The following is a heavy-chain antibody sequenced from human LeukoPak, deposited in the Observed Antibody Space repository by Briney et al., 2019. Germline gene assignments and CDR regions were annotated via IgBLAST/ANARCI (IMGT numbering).Heavy chain of an antibody. J-gene: IGHJ5*02. CDR2: IKQDGSVT. D-gene: IGHD3-10*01. CDR1: GFTFSSYW. CDR3: ARDPSGSPVFYP. Sequence: PGGSLRLSCAASGFTFSSYWMNWVRQAPGKGLEWVANIKQDGSVTNYVDFVKGRFTISRDNARNSLFLQMNSLRVEDTAVYNCARDPSGSPVFYPWGQGTLVTVSS. V-gene: IGHV3-7*01.